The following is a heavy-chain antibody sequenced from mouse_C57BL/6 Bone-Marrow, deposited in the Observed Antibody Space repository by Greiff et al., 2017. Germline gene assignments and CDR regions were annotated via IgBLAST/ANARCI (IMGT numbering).Heavy chain of an antibody. CDR2: MDPENGDT. J-gene: IGHJ3*01. V-gene: IGHV14-4*01. CDR3: TRIAY. Sequence: EVQLLQPGAELVRPGASVKLSCTASGFTINDYYMHWVKQRPEQGLEWIGWMDPENGDTEYASKFQGKATITVDTSSNTAYLQLSSLTSEDTAVYDCTRIAYWGQGTLVTVSA. CDR1: GFTINDYY.